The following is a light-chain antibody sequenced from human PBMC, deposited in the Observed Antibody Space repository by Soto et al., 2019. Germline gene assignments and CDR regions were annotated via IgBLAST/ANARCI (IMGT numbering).Light chain of an antibody. CDR2: GVT. CDR1: SSDVGGYNY. V-gene: IGLV2-14*01. CDR3: CSYTTTNTLV. J-gene: IGLJ2*01. Sequence: QSALTQPASVSGSPGQSITISCTGTSSDVGGYNYVSWYQQHPGKAPKVIIYGVTHRPSGVSNRFSGSKSVNTASLTISGLQAEDESDYYCCSYTTTNTLVFGGGTKLTVL.